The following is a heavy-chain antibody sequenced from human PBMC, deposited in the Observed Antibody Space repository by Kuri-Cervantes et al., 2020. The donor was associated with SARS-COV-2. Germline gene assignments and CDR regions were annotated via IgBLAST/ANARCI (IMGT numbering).Heavy chain of an antibody. J-gene: IGHJ5*02. CDR3: ARDLRSVVRGVIARWFDP. V-gene: IGHV1-2*02. Sequence: ASVKVSCKASGYTFTGYYMHWVRQAPGQGLEWMGWINPNSGGTNYAQKFQGRVTMTRDTSISTAYMELSRLRSDDTAVYYCARDLRSVVRGVIARWFDPWGQGTLVTVSS. CDR2: INPNSGGT. CDR1: GYTFTGYY. D-gene: IGHD3-10*01.